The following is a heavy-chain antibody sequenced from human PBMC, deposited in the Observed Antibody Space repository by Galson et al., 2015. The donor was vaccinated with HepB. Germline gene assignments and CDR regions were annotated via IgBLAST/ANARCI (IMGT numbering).Heavy chain of an antibody. CDR1: GFNFSNYW. D-gene: IGHD6-19*01. J-gene: IGHJ4*02. CDR3: ARRGYTSGHCFDY. CDR2: IKPDGSDK. Sequence: SLRLSCAASGFNFSNYWMSWVRQAPGKGLEWAANIKPDGSDKYYADSVKGRFTISRDNAKKSLFLQMSSLRAEDTAVYYCARRGYTSGHCFDYWGQGTLVSASS. V-gene: IGHV3-7*01.